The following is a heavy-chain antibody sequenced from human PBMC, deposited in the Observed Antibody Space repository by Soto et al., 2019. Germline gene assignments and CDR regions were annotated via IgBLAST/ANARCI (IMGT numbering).Heavy chain of an antibody. Sequence: EVQLVESGGGVVKPGGSLRLSCAASGFTFSSYSMNWVRQAPGKGLEWVSSISSSSSYIYYADSVKGRFTISRDNAKNSLYLQMNSLRAEDTAVYYCARRGDIVVVPAAIRYYYYGMDVWGQGTTVTVSS. CDR3: ARRGDIVVVPAAIRYYYYGMDV. J-gene: IGHJ6*02. V-gene: IGHV3-21*01. CDR1: GFTFSSYS. CDR2: ISSSSSYI. D-gene: IGHD2-2*01.